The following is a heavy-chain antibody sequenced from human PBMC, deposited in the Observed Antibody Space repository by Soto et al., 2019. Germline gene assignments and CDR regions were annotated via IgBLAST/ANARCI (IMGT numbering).Heavy chain of an antibody. CDR2: INPNSGGT. D-gene: IGHD2-2*01. J-gene: IGHJ6*04. Sequence: ASVKVSCKASGYTFTGYYMHWVRQAPGQGLEWMGWINPNSGGTNYAQKFQGWVTMTRDPSISTAYMELSRLRSDDTAVYYCARELIVVVPAAKLYYYYGMDVWGKGPTVAVSS. V-gene: IGHV1-2*04. CDR3: ARELIVVVPAAKLYYYYGMDV. CDR1: GYTFTGYY.